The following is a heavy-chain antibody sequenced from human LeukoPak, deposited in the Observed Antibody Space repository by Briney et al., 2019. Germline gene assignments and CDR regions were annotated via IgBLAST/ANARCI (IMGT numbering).Heavy chain of an antibody. Sequence: SETLSLTCTVSGGSISSYYWSWIRQPPGKGLEWIGYIYYSGSTNYNPSLKSRVTISVDTSKNQFSLKLSSVTAADTAVYYCARQGVAAAGTLGYMDVWGKGTTVTVSS. CDR3: ARQGVAAAGTLGYMDV. V-gene: IGHV4-59*08. CDR1: GGSISSYY. J-gene: IGHJ6*03. D-gene: IGHD6-13*01. CDR2: IYYSGST.